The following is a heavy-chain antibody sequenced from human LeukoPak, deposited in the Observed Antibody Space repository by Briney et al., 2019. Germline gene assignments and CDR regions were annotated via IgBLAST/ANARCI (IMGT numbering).Heavy chain of an antibody. CDR2: IYYSGST. Sequence: SETLSLTCTVSGGSISSGGYYWSWIRQHPGKGLEWIGYIYYSGSTYYNPSLKSRVTISVDTSKNQFSLKLSSVTAADTAVYYCARGQVGLQGTYFDNWGQGTLVTVSS. D-gene: IGHD5-24*01. J-gene: IGHJ4*02. CDR1: GGSISSGGYY. V-gene: IGHV4-31*03. CDR3: ARGQVGLQGTYFDN.